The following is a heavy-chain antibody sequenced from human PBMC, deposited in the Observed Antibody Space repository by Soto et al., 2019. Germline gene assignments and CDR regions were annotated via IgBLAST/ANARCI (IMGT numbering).Heavy chain of an antibody. V-gene: IGHV1-18*01. CDR3: ARHNGTTPSANWFEP. D-gene: IGHD1-26*01. CDR2: ISTYSGDT. Sequence: ASVXVSFKSSGYTFFTYDIIWGRQAPGQGLDWMGWISTYSGDTKYAQKFQGRVTMTTDTSTTTAYLELRSLRSDDTAVYYCARHNGTTPSANWFEPWGPGTLVTVYS. J-gene: IGHJ5*02. CDR1: GYTFFTYD.